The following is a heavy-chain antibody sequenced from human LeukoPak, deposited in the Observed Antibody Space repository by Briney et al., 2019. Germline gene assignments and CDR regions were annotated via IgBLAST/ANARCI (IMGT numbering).Heavy chain of an antibody. CDR3: ARLPTSYVWGSYRLGAFDI. CDR1: GGSISSYY. Sequence: PSETLSLTCTVSGGSISSYYWSWIRQPPGKGLEWIGYIYYSGSTNYNPSLKSRVTISVDTSKNQFSLKLSSVTAADTAVYYCARLPTSYVWGSYRLGAFDIWGQGTMVTVSS. V-gene: IGHV4-59*01. J-gene: IGHJ3*02. D-gene: IGHD3-16*02. CDR2: IYYSGST.